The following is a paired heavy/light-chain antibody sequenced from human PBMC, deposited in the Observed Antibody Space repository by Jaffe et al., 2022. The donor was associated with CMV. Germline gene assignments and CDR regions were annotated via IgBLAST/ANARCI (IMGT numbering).Heavy chain of an antibody. V-gene: IGHV4-39*01. D-gene: IGHD6-13*01. CDR2: IFHTGTT. J-gene: IGHJ6*02. CDR1: GDSITSSSHY. Sequence: QLQLQESGPGVVKPAETLSLTCIVSGDSITSSSHYWVWIRQPPGKGLEWIGSIFHTGTTHYTPSFKSRVSISIDTSKNQFSLKLDSVTAADTAVYYCLRRAAANYYYYGMDVWGQGTAITVSS. CDR3: LRRAAANYYYYGMDV.
Light chain of an antibody. CDR2: KAS. CDR1: QSITTW. V-gene: IGKV1-5*03. Sequence: DIQMTQSPSTLSASVGDRVTITCRASQSITTWLAWYQQKPGKAPKLLIYKASTLESGVPSRFSGSGSGTEFTLTISSLQPDDFATYYCHQHGSYSGTFGQGTKLEIK. J-gene: IGKJ2*01. CDR3: HQHGSYSGT.